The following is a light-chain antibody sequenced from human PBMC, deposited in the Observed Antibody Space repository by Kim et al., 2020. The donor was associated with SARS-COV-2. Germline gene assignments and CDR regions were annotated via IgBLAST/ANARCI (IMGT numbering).Light chain of an antibody. V-gene: IGKV3-20*01. CDR3: QQYGSSPQVYT. CDR2: GAS. CDR1: QSVSSSY. J-gene: IGKJ2*01. Sequence: EIVLTQSPGTLSLSPGERATLSCRASQSVSSSYLAWYQQKPGQAPRLLIYGASSRATGIPDRFSGSGSGTDFTLTISRLEPEDFAVYYCQQYGSSPQVYTFGQGTELEI.